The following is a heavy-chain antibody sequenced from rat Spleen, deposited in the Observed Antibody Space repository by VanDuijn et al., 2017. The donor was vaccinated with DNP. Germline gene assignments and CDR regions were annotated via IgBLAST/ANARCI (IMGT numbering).Heavy chain of an antibody. D-gene: IGHD1-4*01. V-gene: IGHV4-2*01. CDR3: GRVAYPGGAMDA. J-gene: IGHJ4*01. CDR1: GFNFNDYW. Sequence: EVKLVESGGGLVQPGRSLKLSCAASGFNFNDYWMGWVRQAPGKGLEWIAEINKDSSTVKYNPSLKDKFTISRDNGQNTLYLQMTRLGSDDTVIYYCGRVAYPGGAMDAWGQGTSVTVSS. CDR2: INKDSSTV.